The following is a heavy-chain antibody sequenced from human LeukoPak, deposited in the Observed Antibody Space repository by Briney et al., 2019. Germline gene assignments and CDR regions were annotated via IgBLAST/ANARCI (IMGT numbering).Heavy chain of an antibody. Sequence: GGSLRLSCAVSGFTFSSYSMTWVRQAPGKGLEWVSYISSTSSTVYYADSVKGRFTISRDNVKNSLYLQMNSLRAEDTAVYYCARDRCTNGVCYDDAFDIWGQGTMVTVSS. CDR1: GFTFSSYS. V-gene: IGHV3-48*01. CDR2: ISSTSSTV. J-gene: IGHJ3*02. D-gene: IGHD2-8*01. CDR3: ARDRCTNGVCYDDAFDI.